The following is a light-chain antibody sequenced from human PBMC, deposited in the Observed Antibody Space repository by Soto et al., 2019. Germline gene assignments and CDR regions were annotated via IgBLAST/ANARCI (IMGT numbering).Light chain of an antibody. CDR2: AAS. CDR3: QYYGNSQGLT. Sequence: EIVLTQSPGTLSLSPGERATLSCRASQSVSSSYFAWYQQKPGQAPRLLIYAASSRASGFPDRFSGSGSGTYFTLTISRLEPEDFAVYYCQYYGNSQGLTFGGGTKVEIK. CDR1: QSVSSSY. J-gene: IGKJ4*01. V-gene: IGKV3-20*01.